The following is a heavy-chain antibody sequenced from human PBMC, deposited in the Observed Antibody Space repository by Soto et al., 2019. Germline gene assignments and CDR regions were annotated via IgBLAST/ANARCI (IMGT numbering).Heavy chain of an antibody. CDR2: IRSKAYGGTT. CDR3: TRDPEDIVVVPAARGPDYFDY. Sequence: GGSLRLSCTASGFTFGDYAMSWFRQAPGKGLEWVGFIRSKAYGGTTEYAASVKGRFTISRDDSKSIAYLQMNSLKTEDTAVYYCTRDPEDIVVVPAARGPDYFDYWGQGTLVTVSS. V-gene: IGHV3-49*03. CDR1: GFTFGDYA. J-gene: IGHJ4*02. D-gene: IGHD2-2*01.